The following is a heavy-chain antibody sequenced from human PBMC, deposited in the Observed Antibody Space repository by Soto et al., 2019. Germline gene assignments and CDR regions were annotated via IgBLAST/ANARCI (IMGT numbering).Heavy chain of an antibody. J-gene: IGHJ5*02. CDR2: INSDGSST. CDR1: GFTFSNYA. Sequence: PGGSLRLSCAASGFTFSNYAMNWVRQAPGKGLVWVSRINSDGSSTSYADSVKGRFTISRDNAKNTLYLQMNSLRAEDTAVYYCARWLDYGYHWFDLWGQGTPVTVSS. V-gene: IGHV3-74*01. D-gene: IGHD4-17*01. CDR3: ARWLDYGYHWFDL.